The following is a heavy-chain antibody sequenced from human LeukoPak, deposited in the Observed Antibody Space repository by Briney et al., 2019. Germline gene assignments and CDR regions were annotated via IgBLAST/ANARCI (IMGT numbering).Heavy chain of an antibody. CDR1: GGSISSYY. D-gene: IGHD2-2*01. CDR3: ARDEGPYCSSTSCKTGMDV. V-gene: IGHV4-59*12. Sequence: SETLSLTCTVSGGSISSYYWSWIRQPPGKGLEWIGYIYYSGSTYYNPSLKSRVTISVDTSKNQFSLKLSSVTAADTAVYYCARDEGPYCSSTSCKTGMDVWGQGTTVTVSS. CDR2: IYYSGST. J-gene: IGHJ6*02.